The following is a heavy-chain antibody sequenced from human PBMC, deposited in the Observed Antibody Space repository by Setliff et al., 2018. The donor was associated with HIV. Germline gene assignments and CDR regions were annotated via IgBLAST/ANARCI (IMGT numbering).Heavy chain of an antibody. D-gene: IGHD6-19*01. Sequence: PSETLSLTCTVSGGSIKSSSYYWGWIRQPPGKGLEWIGSIYYSGNTYYNPSLKSRVTISTDTSRNQFSLRLSSVTAADTAIYYCASAEPPIYSSGWRGVGYFDYWGQGTLVTVSS. J-gene: IGHJ4*02. CDR3: ASAEPPIYSSGWRGVGYFDY. CDR1: GGSIKSSSYY. V-gene: IGHV4-39*07. CDR2: IYYSGNT.